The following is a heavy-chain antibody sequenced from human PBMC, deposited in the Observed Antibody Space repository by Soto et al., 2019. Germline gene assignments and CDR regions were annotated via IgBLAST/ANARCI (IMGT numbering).Heavy chain of an antibody. CDR1: GFTFSDHY. CDR3: VRGFHSFDV. D-gene: IGHD3-10*01. CDR2: SRNKDHRFST. Sequence: GGSLRLSCAVFGFTFSDHYMDWVRHAPGKGLEWVGRSRNKDHRFSTQYAASVGGRFTISRDASKNSLYLQMNSLKTEDTALYYCVRGFHSFDVWGQGTMVTVS. V-gene: IGHV3-72*01. J-gene: IGHJ3*01.